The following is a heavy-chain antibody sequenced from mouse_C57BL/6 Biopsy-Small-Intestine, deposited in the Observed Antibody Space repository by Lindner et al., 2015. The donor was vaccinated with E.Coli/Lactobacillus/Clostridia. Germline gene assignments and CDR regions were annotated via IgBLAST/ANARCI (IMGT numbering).Heavy chain of an antibody. J-gene: IGHJ1*03. V-gene: IGHV1-64*01. CDR1: GYTFTNYW. D-gene: IGHD1-1*01. Sequence: VQLQESGAELVKPGASVKLSCKASGYTFTNYWMHWVKQRPRQGLEWIGVIHPNSGSSYFNENFKNKATLTVDKSSSTAYMQLSSLTSEDSAVYYCARPFFGSREGYFDVWGTGTTVTVSS. CDR3: ARPFFGSREGYFDV. CDR2: IHPNSGSS.